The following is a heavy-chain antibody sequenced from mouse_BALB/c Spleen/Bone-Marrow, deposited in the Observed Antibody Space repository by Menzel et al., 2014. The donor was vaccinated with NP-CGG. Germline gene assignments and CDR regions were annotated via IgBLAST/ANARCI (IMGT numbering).Heavy chain of an antibody. CDR2: IYPGNVNT. CDR3: ARRYDDYFDY. D-gene: IGHD2-14*01. J-gene: IGHJ2*01. CDR1: GYTFTSYY. V-gene: IGHV1S56*01. Sequence: VKVVESGPELVKPGASVMISCKASGYTFTSYYIHWVKQRPGQGLEWIGWIYPGNVNTKYNEKFKGKATLTADKSSSTAYMQLSSLTSEDSAVYFCARRYDDYFDYWGQGTTLTVSS.